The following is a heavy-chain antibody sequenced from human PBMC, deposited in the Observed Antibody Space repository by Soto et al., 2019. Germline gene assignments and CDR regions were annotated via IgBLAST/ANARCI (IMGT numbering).Heavy chain of an antibody. Sequence: QVQLVESGGGVVQPGRSLRLSCAASGFSFSSFGMHWVRQAPGKGLEWVAFNSYDGSNKYYADSVKGRFTISRDSSKKTLYLQRNSLRPEDTAVYYCAKALGELSPESYDYWGQGTLVTVSS. V-gene: IGHV3-30*18. CDR1: GFSFSSFG. CDR3: AKALGELSPESYDY. D-gene: IGHD3-16*02. J-gene: IGHJ4*02. CDR2: NSYDGSNK.